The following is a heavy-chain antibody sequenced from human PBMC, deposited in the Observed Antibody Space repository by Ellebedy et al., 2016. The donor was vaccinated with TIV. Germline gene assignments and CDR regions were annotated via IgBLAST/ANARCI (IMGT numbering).Heavy chain of an antibody. CDR3: ARPSHAGIVHF. D-gene: IGHD1-26*01. Sequence: MPSETLSLTCTVSGGSISSSSYYWVWIRQPTGKGLEWLGCIYSLGSTFYNPSLSSRITFSVDPSRNQFSLSLSSVTAAYTAVYYCARPSHAGIVHFWGQGALVTVSS. CDR2: IYSLGST. J-gene: IGHJ4*02. CDR1: GGSISSSSYY. V-gene: IGHV4-39*01.